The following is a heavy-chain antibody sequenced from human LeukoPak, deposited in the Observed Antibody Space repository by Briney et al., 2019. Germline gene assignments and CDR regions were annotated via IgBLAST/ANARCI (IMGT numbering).Heavy chain of an antibody. Sequence: GGSLRLSCAASGFTFSSFAMSWVRQAPGKGLEWVSSVSDSDENTYYADSVKGRFTISRDNSKNTLYLQMNSLRAEDTAVYYCARGLHSSGWYSDYWGQGTLVTVSS. D-gene: IGHD6-19*01. V-gene: IGHV3-23*01. CDR1: GFTFSSFA. CDR3: ARGLHSSGWYSDY. J-gene: IGHJ4*02. CDR2: VSDSDENT.